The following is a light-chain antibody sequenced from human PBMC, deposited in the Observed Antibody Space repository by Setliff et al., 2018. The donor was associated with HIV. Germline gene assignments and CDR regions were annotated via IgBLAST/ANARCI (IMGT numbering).Light chain of an antibody. Sequence: DIQMTQFPSSLSASVGDRVTITCQATQDIKNSLNWYHHKPGTDPKLLIYEGFKLAGGVSSRFSGSGSGTNFIFTINSLQPEDIGTYYCLECEGSFTVGPGTKVDIK. J-gene: IGKJ3*01. V-gene: IGKV1-33*01. CDR3: LECEGSFT. CDR1: QDIKNS. CDR2: EGF.